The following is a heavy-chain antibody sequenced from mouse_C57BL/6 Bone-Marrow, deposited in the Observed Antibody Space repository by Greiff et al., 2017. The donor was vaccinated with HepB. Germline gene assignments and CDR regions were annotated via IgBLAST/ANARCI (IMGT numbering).Heavy chain of an antibody. Sequence: DVMLVESGGGLVKPGGSLKLSCAASGFTFSDYGMHWVRQAPEKGLEWVAYISSGSSTIYYADTVKGRFTISRDNAKNTLFLQMTSLRSEDTAMYYCATYDYGGSWGQGTLVTVSA. J-gene: IGHJ3*01. CDR1: GFTFSDYG. D-gene: IGHD2-4*01. V-gene: IGHV5-17*01. CDR2: ISSGSSTI. CDR3: ATYDYGGS.